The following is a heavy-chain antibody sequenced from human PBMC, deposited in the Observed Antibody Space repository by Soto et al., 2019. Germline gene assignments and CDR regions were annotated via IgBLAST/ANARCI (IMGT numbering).Heavy chain of an antibody. CDR3: ARLHDSERSDTRGFHY. D-gene: IGHD3-10*01. J-gene: IGHJ4*02. V-gene: IGHV4-59*08. CDR1: GGSITSYS. CDR2: IFYRGTT. Sequence: SETLSLTCTVSGGSITSYSWSWLRQPPGKGLEWIGYIFYRGTTDYNPSLKRRVTFSVDTSKGQFSLKLSSVTAADTAVYYCARLHDSERSDTRGFHYWGQGTLVTVSS.